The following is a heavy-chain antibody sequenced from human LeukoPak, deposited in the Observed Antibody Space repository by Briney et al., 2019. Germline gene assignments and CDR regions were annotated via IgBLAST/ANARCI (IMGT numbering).Heavy chain of an antibody. V-gene: IGHV3-23*01. Sequence: PGGSLRLSCAASGFTFSSYSMSWVRQAPGKGLEWVSAISGSGGSTYYADSVKGRFTISRDNSKNTLYLQMNSLRAEDTAVYYCAKDSVPADYYYGMDVWGQGTTVTVSS. D-gene: IGHD2-2*01. J-gene: IGHJ6*02. CDR2: ISGSGGST. CDR1: GFTFSSYS. CDR3: AKDSVPADYYYGMDV.